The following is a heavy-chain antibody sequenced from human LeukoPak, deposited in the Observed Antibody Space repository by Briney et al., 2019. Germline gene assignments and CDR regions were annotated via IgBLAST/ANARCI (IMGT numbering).Heavy chain of an antibody. V-gene: IGHV4-39*01. CDR2: INYSGST. D-gene: IGHD2-15*01. Sequence: PSETLSLTCTVSGGSISTINSGTYYWGWIRQPPGKGLEWIGSINYSGSTDYNPSLKSRVTISVDTSKNQFSLRLTSVSATDTALYYCARRGSGSGGTYAGMDVWGQGTSVTVSS. CDR1: GGSISTINSGTYY. CDR3: ARRGSGSGGTYAGMDV. J-gene: IGHJ6*02.